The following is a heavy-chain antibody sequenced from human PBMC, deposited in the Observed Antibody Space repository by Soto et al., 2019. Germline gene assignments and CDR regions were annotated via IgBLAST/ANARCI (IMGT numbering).Heavy chain of an antibody. CDR2: IRDNGGST. CDR1: GFTFSNYA. J-gene: IGHJ4*02. Sequence: GGSLRLSCAASGFTFSNYAMTWVRQTLGEGLEWVSSIRDNGGSTYYADSVKGRFTISRDNSKSTLYLQMNNLRAEDTAVYYCARLAATSDTNYWGQGTLVTVSS. D-gene: IGHD3-9*01. CDR3: ARLAATSDTNY. V-gene: IGHV3-23*01.